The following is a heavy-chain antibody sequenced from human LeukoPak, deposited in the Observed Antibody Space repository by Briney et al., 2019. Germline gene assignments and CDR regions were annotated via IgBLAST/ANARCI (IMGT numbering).Heavy chain of an antibody. CDR3: ARHGTRFGTLFSDD. CDR1: DGSTSNIRYY. D-gene: IGHD3-10*02. CDR2: IYYSGRT. V-gene: IGHV4-39*01. Sequence: SETRSPTCAVSDGSTSNIRYYWGRIRQPPGKGLEWIGSIYYSGRTYHNPSLKSRVTISVDTSKNQFSLKVRSLTAADTAVYYCARHGTRFGTLFSDDWGQQCLVTVSS. J-gene: IGHJ4*02.